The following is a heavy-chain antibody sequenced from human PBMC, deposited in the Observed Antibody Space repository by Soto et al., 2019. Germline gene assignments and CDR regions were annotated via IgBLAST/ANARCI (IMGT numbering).Heavy chain of an antibody. CDR3: ARDSCGSYLVGWFDP. D-gene: IGHD1-26*01. V-gene: IGHV4-31*03. Sequence: QVQLQESGPGLVKPSQTLSLTCTVSGGSISSGGYYWSWIRQHPGKGLEWIGYIYYSGSTYYNPSLKSRVTISVDTSKNQFSLKLSSVTAADTAVYYCARDSCGSYLVGWFDPWGQGTLVTVSS. CDR2: IYYSGST. J-gene: IGHJ5*02. CDR1: GGSISSGGYY.